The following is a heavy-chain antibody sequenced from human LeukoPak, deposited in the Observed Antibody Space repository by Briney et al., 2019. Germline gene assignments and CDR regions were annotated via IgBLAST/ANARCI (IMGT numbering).Heavy chain of an antibody. J-gene: IGHJ4*02. CDR3: AREDTAMVEAGATFDY. CDR2: INPNSGGT. Sequence: ASVKVSCKASGYTFTGYYMHWVRQAPGQGLEWMGWINPNSGGTNYAQKFQGRVTMTRDTSISTAYMELSRLRSDDTAVYYCAREDTAMVEAGATFDYWGQGTLVTVSS. D-gene: IGHD5-18*01. V-gene: IGHV1-2*02. CDR1: GYTFTGYY.